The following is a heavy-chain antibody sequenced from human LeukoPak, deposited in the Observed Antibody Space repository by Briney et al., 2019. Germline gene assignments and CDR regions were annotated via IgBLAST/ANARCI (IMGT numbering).Heavy chain of an antibody. J-gene: IGHJ6*03. V-gene: IGHV5-51*07. CDR3: ARLGGNGDYSAGYYYYYMDV. CDR1: GNSSTSDC. CDR2: ISPRDSDT. D-gene: IGHD4-17*01. Sequence: KTCKAGCGNSSTSDCSGLGQPPGREGQGMGRIISPRDSDTRYSPSFQGQVTISADKSISTAYLQWSSLKASDTAMYYCARLGGNGDYSAGYYYYYMDVWGKGTTVTVSS.